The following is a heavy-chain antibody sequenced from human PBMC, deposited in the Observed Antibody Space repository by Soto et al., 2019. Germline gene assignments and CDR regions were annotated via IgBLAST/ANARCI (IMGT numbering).Heavy chain of an antibody. D-gene: IGHD5-18*01. CDR2: IWYDGRKK. CDR1: GFTFSEDA. CDR3: VREGRHTAMFSGFDY. V-gene: IGHV3-33*01. J-gene: IGHJ4*02. Sequence: DLVESGGGVVQPGESLRLSCATSGFTFSEDAMHWVRQAPGKGLEWVAVIWYDGRKKHYADSVKGRFTISRDNSKNTLFLQMNSLTAEDTAVYWCVREGRHTAMFSGFDYWGQGTRVTASS.